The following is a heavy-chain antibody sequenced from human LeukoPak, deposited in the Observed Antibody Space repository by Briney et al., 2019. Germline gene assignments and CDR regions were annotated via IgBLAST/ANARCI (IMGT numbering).Heavy chain of an antibody. J-gene: IGHJ4*02. Sequence: PGGPLRLTCAASGFTFSSYSMNWVRQAPGKGLEWVSPNNSSSSYIYYADSVMGRFTISSDNAKNSLSLQMNSLRAEDTAVYYCARGGGRYYDSSGYYYSPLFWGQGTLVTVSS. V-gene: IGHV3-21*01. CDR2: NNSSSSYI. CDR3: ARGGGRYYDSSGYYYSPLF. D-gene: IGHD3-22*01. CDR1: GFTFSSYS.